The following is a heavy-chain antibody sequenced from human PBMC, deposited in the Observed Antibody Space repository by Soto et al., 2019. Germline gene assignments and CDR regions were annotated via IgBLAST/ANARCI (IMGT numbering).Heavy chain of an antibody. CDR3: ARTDYYDSSGGPPDS. CDR2: IYYSGST. CDR1: GGSISSGGYD. Sequence: QVQLQESGPGLVKPSQTLSLTCTVSGGSISSGGYDWSWIRQHPGKVLEWIGYIYYSGSTYYNPSIKGRVTITGDTSKNQFSLKLSYLTASDTAVYYWARTDYYDSSGGPPDSWGQGTMVTVSS. V-gene: IGHV4-31*03. D-gene: IGHD3-22*01. J-gene: IGHJ5*02.